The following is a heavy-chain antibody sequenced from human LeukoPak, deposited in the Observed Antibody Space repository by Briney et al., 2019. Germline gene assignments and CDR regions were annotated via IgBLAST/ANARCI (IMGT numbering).Heavy chain of an antibody. CDR1: GFPFSSYS. V-gene: IGHV3-48*02. Sequence: PGGSLRLSCAASGFPFSSYSMNWVRQAPGKGLECVSYISSSSDNVYYADSVKGRFTISRDNARNSLYLQMDSLRYDDTAVYYCASDRNHAFDYWGQGSLVTVSS. J-gene: IGHJ4*02. D-gene: IGHD1-14*01. CDR2: ISSSSDNV. CDR3: ASDRNHAFDY.